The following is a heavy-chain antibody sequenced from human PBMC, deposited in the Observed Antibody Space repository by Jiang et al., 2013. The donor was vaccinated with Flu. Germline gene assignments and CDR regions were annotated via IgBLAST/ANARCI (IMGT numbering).Heavy chain of an antibody. CDR3: ARDGYYDFWSGYYTEYYFDY. CDR1: GFTFSSYA. CDR2: ISYDGSNK. D-gene: IGHD3-3*01. Sequence: LSCAASGFTFSSYAMHWVRQAPGKGLEWVAVISYDGSNKYYADSVKGRFTISRDNSKNTLYLQMNSLRAEDTAVYYCARDGYYDFWSGYYTEYYFDYWGQGTLVTVSS. V-gene: IGHV3-30*04. J-gene: IGHJ4*02.